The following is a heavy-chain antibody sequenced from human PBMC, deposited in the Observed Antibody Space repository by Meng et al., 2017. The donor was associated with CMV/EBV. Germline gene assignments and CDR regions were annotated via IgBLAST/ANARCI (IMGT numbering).Heavy chain of an antibody. CDR2: ISSSGSTI. J-gene: IGHJ4*02. CDR3: ARDLTGQYCSSTSGYQDD. V-gene: IGHV3-48*03. Sequence: GESLKISCAASGFTFSSYEMNWVRQAPGKGLEWVSYISSSGSTIYYADSVKGRFTISRDNAKNSLYLQMNSLRAEDTAVYYCARDLTGQYCSSTSGYQDDWGQGTLVTVSS. CDR1: GFTFSSYE. D-gene: IGHD2-2*01.